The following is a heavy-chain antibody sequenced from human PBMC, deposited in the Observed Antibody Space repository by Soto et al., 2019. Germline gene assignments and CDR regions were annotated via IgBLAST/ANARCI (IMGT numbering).Heavy chain of an antibody. J-gene: IGHJ6*02. D-gene: IGHD3-22*01. V-gene: IGHV4-39*01. CDR2: VYYGGST. CDR3: AGGDYYHSSGYYFYYYTMDV. CDR1: GGSISSSSYY. Sequence: QLHLQESGPGLVKPSETLSLTCTVSGGSISSSSYYWGWIRQPPGKGLEWIGNVYYGGSTYYNPSLKSRVTLSVEPSKSQFSLKLSSVTAADTAVYYCAGGDYYHSSGYYFYYYTMDVWGQGTTVTVSS.